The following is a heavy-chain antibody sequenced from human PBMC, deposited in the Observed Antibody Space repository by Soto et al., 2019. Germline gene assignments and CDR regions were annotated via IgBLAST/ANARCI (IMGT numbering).Heavy chain of an antibody. V-gene: IGHV4-61*01. Sequence: PSETLSLTCTVSGGSVSSGSYYWSWIRQPPGKGLEWIGYIYYSGSTNYNPSLKSRVTISVDTSKNQFSLKLSSVTAADTAVYYCAETPMVRGSSYYYYGMDVWGQGTTVTVSS. J-gene: IGHJ6*02. CDR3: AETPMVRGSSYYYYGMDV. CDR2: IYYSGST. D-gene: IGHD3-10*01. CDR1: GGSVSSGSYY.